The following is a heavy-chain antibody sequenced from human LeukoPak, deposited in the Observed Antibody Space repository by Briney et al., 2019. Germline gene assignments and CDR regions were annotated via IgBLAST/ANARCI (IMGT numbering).Heavy chain of an antibody. J-gene: IGHJ4*02. Sequence: PSETLSLTCTVSGGSISSSSYYWGWIRQPPGKGLEWIGSMYYSGSTYYNPSLKSRVTISVDTSKNHFSLKLSSVTAADTAVYYCARVRATGAFDYWGQGTLVTVSS. CDR2: MYYSGST. D-gene: IGHD5-12*01. CDR1: GGSISSSSYY. CDR3: ARVRATGAFDY. V-gene: IGHV4-39*02.